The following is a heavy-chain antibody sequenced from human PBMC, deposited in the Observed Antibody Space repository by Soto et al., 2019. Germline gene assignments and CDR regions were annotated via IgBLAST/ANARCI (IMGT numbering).Heavy chain of an antibody. D-gene: IGHD2-2*01. V-gene: IGHV3-30*18. J-gene: IGHJ6*03. CDR2: ISYDGSNK. Sequence: QVQLVESGGGVVQPGRSLRLSCAASGFTFSSYGMHWVRQAPGKGLEWVAVISYDGSNKYYADSVQGRFTISRDNSKNWRYLQMNSLRGEDTAVYYCAKSYCSSTSCYDYYYYYYMDVWGKGTTVTVSS. CDR1: GFTFSSYG. CDR3: AKSYCSSTSCYDYYYYYYMDV.